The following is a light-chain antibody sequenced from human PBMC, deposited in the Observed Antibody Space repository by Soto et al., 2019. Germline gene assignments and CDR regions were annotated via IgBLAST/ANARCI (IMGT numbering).Light chain of an antibody. CDR2: SNN. V-gene: IGLV1-44*01. J-gene: IGLJ2*01. Sequence: QSVLTQPPSASGTPGQRVTISCSGSSSNIGSNTVNWYQQLPGTAPKLLIYSNNQRPSGVPDRFSGSKSGTSASLAISGLQSEDEADYYCAAWDDSLNVVVFGGGIKVTVL. CDR3: AAWDDSLNVVV. CDR1: SSNIGSNT.